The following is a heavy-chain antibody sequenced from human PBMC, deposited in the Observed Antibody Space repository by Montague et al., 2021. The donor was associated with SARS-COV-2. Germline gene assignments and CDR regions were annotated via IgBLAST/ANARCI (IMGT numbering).Heavy chain of an antibody. CDR2: INHSGST. D-gene: IGHD2-2*02. CDR1: GGSFSGYY. J-gene: IGHJ5*02. V-gene: IGHV4-34*01. CDR3: ASLTLGYCSSTSCYSDWFDP. Sequence: SETLSLTCAVYGGSFSGYYRSWIRQPPGKGLEWIGEINHSGSTNYNPSLKSRVTISVDTSKNQFSLKLSSVTAADTAVYYCASLTLGYCSSTSCYSDWFDPWGQGTLVTVSS.